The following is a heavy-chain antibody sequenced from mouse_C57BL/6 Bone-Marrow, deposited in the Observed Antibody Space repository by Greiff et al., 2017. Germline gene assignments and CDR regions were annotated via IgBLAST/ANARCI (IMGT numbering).Heavy chain of an antibody. CDR1: GYTFTSYW. CDR2: IHPNSGST. Sequence: QVQLKQPGAELVKPGASVKLSCKASGYTFTSYWMHWVKQRPGQGLEWIGMIHPNSGSTNYNEKFKSKATLTVDKSSSTAYMQLSSLRSEDSAVYYCARSEGGLYGYDGGYWYFDVWGTGTTVTVSS. J-gene: IGHJ1*03. V-gene: IGHV1-64*01. D-gene: IGHD2-2*01. CDR3: ARSEGGLYGYDGGYWYFDV.